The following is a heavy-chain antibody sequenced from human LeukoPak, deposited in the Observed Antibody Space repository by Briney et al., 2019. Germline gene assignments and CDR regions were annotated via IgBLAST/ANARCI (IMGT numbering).Heavy chain of an antibody. CDR3: AGQRGGWYYYMDV. CDR2: IYYSGST. J-gene: IGHJ6*03. Sequence: PSETLSLTCTVSGGSISSSSYYWGWIRQPPGKGLEWIGSIYYSGSTYYNPSLKSRVTISVDTSKNQFSLKLSSVTAADTAVYYCAGQRGGWYYYMDVWGKGTTVTISS. D-gene: IGHD3-16*01. V-gene: IGHV4-39*01. CDR1: GGSISSSSYY.